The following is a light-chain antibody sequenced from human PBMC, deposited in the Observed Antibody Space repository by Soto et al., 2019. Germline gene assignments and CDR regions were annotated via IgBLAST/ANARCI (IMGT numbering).Light chain of an antibody. CDR2: GAS. Sequence: EIVMTQSPATLSVSPGERATLSCRASQSVSSNLAWYQQKPGQAPRLLIYGASTRATGIPARFSGGGSGTDFYLTISSLQPEDFATYYCQQSYNSLTFGPGTKVDIK. J-gene: IGKJ3*01. V-gene: IGKV3-15*01. CDR3: QQSYNSLT. CDR1: QSVSSN.